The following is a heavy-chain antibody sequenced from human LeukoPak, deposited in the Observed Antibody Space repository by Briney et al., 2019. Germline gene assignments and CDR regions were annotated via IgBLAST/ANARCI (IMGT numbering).Heavy chain of an antibody. CDR3: ARGHSSSWVGDAFDI. Sequence: PSETLSLTCTVSGGSISSYYWSWIRQPPGKGLEWIGYIYYSGSTNYNPSLKSRVTISVGTSKNQFSLKLSSVTAADTAVYYCARGHSSSWVGDAFDIWGQGTMVTVSS. D-gene: IGHD6-13*01. CDR1: GGSISSYY. CDR2: IYYSGST. V-gene: IGHV4-59*01. J-gene: IGHJ3*02.